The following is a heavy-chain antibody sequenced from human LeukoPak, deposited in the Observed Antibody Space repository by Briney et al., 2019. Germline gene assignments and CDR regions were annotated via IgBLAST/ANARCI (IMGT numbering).Heavy chain of an antibody. Sequence: GGSLRLSCAASGFTFDDYAMHWVRQAPGKGLEWVSGISWNSGSIGYADSVKGRFTISRDNAKNSLYLQMNSLRAEDTALYYCARGPLALYWFDPWGQGTLVTVSS. CDR3: ARGPLALYWFDP. V-gene: IGHV3-9*01. CDR1: GFTFDDYA. D-gene: IGHD6-6*01. CDR2: ISWNSGSI. J-gene: IGHJ5*02.